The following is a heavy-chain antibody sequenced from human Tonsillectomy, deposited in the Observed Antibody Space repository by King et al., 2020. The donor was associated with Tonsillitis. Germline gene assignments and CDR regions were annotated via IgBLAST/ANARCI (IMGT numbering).Heavy chain of an antibody. CDR2: IYYSGST. CDR1: GGSISSYY. V-gene: IGHV4-59*08. D-gene: IGHD1-26*01. CDR3: ASLGIVGATYFDY. J-gene: IGHJ4*02. Sequence: VQLQESGPGLVKPSETLSLTCTVSGGSISSYYWSWIRQPPGKGLEWIGYIYYSGSTNYNPSLKSRVTISVDTSKNRFSLKLSPVTAAETAVYYCASLGIVGATYFDYWGQGTLVTVSS.